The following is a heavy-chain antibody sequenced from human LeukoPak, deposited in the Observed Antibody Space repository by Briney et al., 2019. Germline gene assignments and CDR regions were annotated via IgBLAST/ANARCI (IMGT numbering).Heavy chain of an antibody. J-gene: IGHJ4*02. Sequence: GASVKVSCKASGYTFTSYGISWVRQAPGQGLEWMGWISAYNGNTNYAQKFQGRVTMTRDTSISTAYMELSRLRSDDTAVYYCARVNTAADYWGQGTLVTVSS. V-gene: IGHV1-18*01. CDR2: ISAYNGNT. CDR1: GYTFTSYG. CDR3: ARVNTAADY. D-gene: IGHD5-18*01.